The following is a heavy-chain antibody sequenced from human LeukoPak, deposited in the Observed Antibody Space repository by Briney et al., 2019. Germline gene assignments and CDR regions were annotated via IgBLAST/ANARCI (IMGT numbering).Heavy chain of an antibody. CDR1: GYPFTGYY. V-gene: IGHV1-2*02. Sequence: ASVKVSCKASGYPFTGYYLHWVRQAPGQGLEWMGWINPNSGFTNYAQKFQGRVTMTRDTSTTTAYMEMSRLRSDDTAVYYCARGEGIVVVVARSSAFDIWGQGTMITVSS. CDR2: INPNSGFT. J-gene: IGHJ3*02. D-gene: IGHD2-15*01. CDR3: ARGEGIVVVVARSSAFDI.